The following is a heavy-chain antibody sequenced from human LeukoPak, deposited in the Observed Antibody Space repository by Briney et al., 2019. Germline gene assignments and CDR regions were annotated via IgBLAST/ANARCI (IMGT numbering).Heavy chain of an antibody. J-gene: IGHJ5*02. CDR3: AGGPQVTIFGVVTLGWFDP. V-gene: IGHV1-69*05. D-gene: IGHD3-3*01. Sequence: SVNVSCQSSGGTFSSYAIRGVRQAPGRGPAWMGGIIPIFGTANYAQKFQGRVTITTDESTSTAYMELSSLRSEDTAVYYCAGGPQVTIFGVVTLGWFDPWGQGTLVTVSS. CDR2: IIPIFGTA. CDR1: GGTFSSYA.